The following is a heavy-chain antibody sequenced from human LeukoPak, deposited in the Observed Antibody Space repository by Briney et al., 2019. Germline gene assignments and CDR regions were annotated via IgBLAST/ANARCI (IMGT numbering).Heavy chain of an antibody. CDR3: ATHRPYDFWSGYYPNWFDP. Sequence: SETLSLTCTVSGGSISSSSYYWGWIRQPPGKGLEWIGSIYYSGSTYYNPSLKSRVPISVDTSKNQFSLKLSSVTAADTAVYYCATHRPYDFWSGYYPNWFDPWGQGTLVTVSS. CDR2: IYYSGST. J-gene: IGHJ5*02. D-gene: IGHD3-3*01. V-gene: IGHV4-39*01. CDR1: GGSISSSSYY.